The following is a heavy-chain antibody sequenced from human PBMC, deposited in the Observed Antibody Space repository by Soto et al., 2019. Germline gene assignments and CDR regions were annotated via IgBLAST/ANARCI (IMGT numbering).Heavy chain of an antibody. Sequence: EVQLVESGGGLVQPGGSLKLSCAASGFTFSGSTIHWVRQTSGKGLEWVGRIPSKTNTYATAYAASVKGGFTISRDDSKNTAYLQMDSLKTEDTAVYYCTRQHLDVPVASAIDYWGQGTLVTVSS. CDR1: GFTFSGST. V-gene: IGHV3-73*02. CDR3: TRQHLDVPVASAIDY. CDR2: IPSKTNTYAT. D-gene: IGHD6-19*01. J-gene: IGHJ4*02.